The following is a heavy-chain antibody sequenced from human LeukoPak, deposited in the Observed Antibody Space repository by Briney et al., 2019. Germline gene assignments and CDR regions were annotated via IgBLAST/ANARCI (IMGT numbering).Heavy chain of an antibody. Sequence: GGSLRLSCAASGFTFSSYWMSWVRQAPGKGLEWVANIRHDGSEKYYVDSVKGRFTISRDNAKDSLYLQMNSLTTEDTGVYYCAREQGQQWRRFDSWGQGSPVTVSS. D-gene: IGHD6-19*01. CDR3: AREQGQQWRRFDS. J-gene: IGHJ4*02. CDR2: IRHDGSEK. CDR1: GFTFSSYW. V-gene: IGHV3-7*01.